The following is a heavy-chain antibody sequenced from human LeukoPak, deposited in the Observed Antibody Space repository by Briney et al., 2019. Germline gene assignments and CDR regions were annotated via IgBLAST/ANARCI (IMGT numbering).Heavy chain of an antibody. CDR1: GFTFSSYG. J-gene: IGHJ4*02. V-gene: IGHV3-23*01. CDR3: ARQEVYCSSTSCYARGYSYGTFFDY. D-gene: IGHD2-2*01. CDR2: IIGSGSGT. Sequence: GGSLRLSCAASGFTFSSYGMSWVRQAPGKGLQWVSVIIGSGSGTYYADSVKGRFTISRDNSRNTLYLQMNSLRAEDTAVYYCARQEVYCSSTSCYARGYSYGTFFDYWGQGTLVTVSS.